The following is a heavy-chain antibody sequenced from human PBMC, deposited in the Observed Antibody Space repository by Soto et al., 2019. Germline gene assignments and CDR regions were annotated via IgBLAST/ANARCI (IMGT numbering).Heavy chain of an antibody. D-gene: IGHD1-26*01. J-gene: IGHJ4*02. CDR3: ARVYGRGDDFDF. CDR2: MYYTGKT. V-gene: IGHV4-30-4*01. CDR1: GTTISSGDHY. Sequence: QVQLQESGPGLVKPSQTLSLTCTVSGTTISSGDHYWSWIRQAPGKVLEWIGYMYYTGKTYYNTSLQSRGTLSVDPSKNQFSLKMTSVTAADTAMYFCARVYGRGDDFDFWGRGTLVSVSS.